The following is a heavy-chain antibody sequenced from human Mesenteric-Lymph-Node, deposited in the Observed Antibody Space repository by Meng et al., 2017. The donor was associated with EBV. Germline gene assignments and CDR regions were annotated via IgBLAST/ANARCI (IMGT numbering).Heavy chain of an antibody. J-gene: IGHJ4*02. D-gene: IGHD1-1*01. Sequence: VERGEGGGGLVQPGGSLRLSCAASGFTFDNFAMHWVRQAPGKGLEWISVISGSGYSTHYADSVEGRFTVSRDFSKNTLYLQMNTLRPEDTAVYYCAKGAGGYVDYWGQGTLVTVSS. CDR2: ISGSGYST. CDR3: AKGAGGYVDY. CDR1: GFTFDNFA. V-gene: IGHV3-23*04.